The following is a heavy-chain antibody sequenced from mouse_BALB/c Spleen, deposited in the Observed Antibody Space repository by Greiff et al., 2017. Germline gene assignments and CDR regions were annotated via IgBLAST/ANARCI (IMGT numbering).Heavy chain of an antibody. CDR2: ISSGSSTI. Sequence: EVKLMESGGGLVQPGGSRKLSCAASGFTFSSFGMHWVRQAPEKGLEWVAYISSGSSTIYYADTVKGRFTISRDNPKNTLFLQMTSLRSEDTAMYYCAKGVGREYFDYWGQGTTLTVSS. J-gene: IGHJ2*01. CDR1: GFTFSSFG. CDR3: AKGVGREYFDY. V-gene: IGHV5-17*02. D-gene: IGHD4-1*01.